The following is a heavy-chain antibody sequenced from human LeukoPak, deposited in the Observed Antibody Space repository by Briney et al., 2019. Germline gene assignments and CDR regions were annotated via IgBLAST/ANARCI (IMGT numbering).Heavy chain of an antibody. CDR1: GSSISSYY. Sequence: SETLSLTCTVSGSSISSYYWSWIRQPPGKGLEWIGYIYYSGSTNYNPSLKSRVTISVDTSKNQFSLKLSSVTAADTAVYYCARVVGGRSHCSGGSCYWPSYYFDYWGQGTLVTVSS. J-gene: IGHJ4*02. V-gene: IGHV4-59*01. CDR2: IYYSGST. CDR3: ARVVGGRSHCSGGSCYWPSYYFDY. D-gene: IGHD2-15*01.